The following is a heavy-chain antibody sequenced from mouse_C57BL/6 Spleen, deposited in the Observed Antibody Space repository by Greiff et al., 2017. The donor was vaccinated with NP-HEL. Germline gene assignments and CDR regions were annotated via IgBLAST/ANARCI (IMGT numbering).Heavy chain of an antibody. CDR1: GYTFTDYY. J-gene: IGHJ2*01. V-gene: IGHV1-76*01. Sequence: VQLQQSGAELVRPGASVKLSCKASGYTFTDYYINWVKQRPGQGLEWIARIYPGSGNTYYNEKFKGKATLTAEKSSSTAYMQLSSLTSEDSAVYFCARVSTMVTTVYFDYWGQGTTLTVSS. CDR2: IYPGSGNT. CDR3: ARVSTMVTTVYFDY. D-gene: IGHD2-2*01.